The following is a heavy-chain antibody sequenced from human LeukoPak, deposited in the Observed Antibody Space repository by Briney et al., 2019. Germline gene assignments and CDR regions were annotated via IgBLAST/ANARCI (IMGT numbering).Heavy chain of an antibody. CDR1: GYTFTSYD. Sequence: GASVKVSCKASGYTFTSYDINWVRQATGQGLEWMGWMNPNSGNTGYAQKFQGRVTITRNTSISTAYMELSSLRSEDTAVYYCARGLGRPITIFGVVISRRKPTPGYYFDYWGQGTLVTVSS. V-gene: IGHV1-8*03. CDR3: ARGLGRPITIFGVVISRRKPTPGYYFDY. J-gene: IGHJ4*02. D-gene: IGHD3-3*01. CDR2: MNPNSGNT.